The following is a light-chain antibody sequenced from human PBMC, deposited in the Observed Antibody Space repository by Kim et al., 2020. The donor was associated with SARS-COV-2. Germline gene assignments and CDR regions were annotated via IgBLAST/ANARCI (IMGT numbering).Light chain of an antibody. V-gene: IGLV3-25*03. CDR1: ALPKLN. J-gene: IGLJ1*01. Sequence: SYELTQPPSVSVSPGQTARISCSGDALPKLNAYWYQQKPGQAPVLVIYKDTERPSGIPERFSGSSSGTTVTLTISGVQAEDEADYYCQSADSSGTYYVFGTGTKVTVL. CDR2: KDT. CDR3: QSADSSGTYYV.